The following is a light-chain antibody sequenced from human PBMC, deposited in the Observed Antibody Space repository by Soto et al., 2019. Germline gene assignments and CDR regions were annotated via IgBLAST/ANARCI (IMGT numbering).Light chain of an antibody. CDR3: QVWDSSSDHPGV. Sequence: SYELTQPPSVSVAPGQTAKITCGGNNIGSKTVHWYQQKPGQAPVLVVYDDSARPSGIPERFSGSNSVNTATLTISRVEAGDEADYYCQVWDSSSDHPGVFGGGTKVTVL. CDR2: DDS. J-gene: IGLJ3*02. CDR1: NIGSKT. V-gene: IGLV3-21*02.